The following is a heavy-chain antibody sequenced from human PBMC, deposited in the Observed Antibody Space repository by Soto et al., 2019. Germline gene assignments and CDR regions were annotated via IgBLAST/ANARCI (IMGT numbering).Heavy chain of an antibody. D-gene: IGHD5-12*01. CDR3: ARGSVEMARLDD. Sequence: SETLSLTCAVYGGSFSGYYWSWIRQPPGKGLEWIGEINHSGSTNYNPSLKSRVTISVDTSKNQFSLKLSSVTAADTAVYYCARGSVEMARLDDWGQGTLVTVSS. V-gene: IGHV4-34*01. J-gene: IGHJ4*02. CDR2: INHSGST. CDR1: GGSFSGYY.